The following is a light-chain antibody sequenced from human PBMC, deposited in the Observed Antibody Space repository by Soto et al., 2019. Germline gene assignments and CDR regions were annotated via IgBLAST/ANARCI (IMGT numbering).Light chain of an antibody. J-gene: IGKJ1*01. CDR2: DAS. CDR3: QQYDSSPWT. CDR1: QSVSSSY. V-gene: IGKV3D-20*01. Sequence: EIVLTQSPPTLSLSPGERATLSCGARQSVSSSYLAWYQQKPGLPPSLLNYDASIRANGLRDRFSGSGSGTDFTLTISRLEPEDFAVYYCQQYDSSPWTFGQGTKVEIK.